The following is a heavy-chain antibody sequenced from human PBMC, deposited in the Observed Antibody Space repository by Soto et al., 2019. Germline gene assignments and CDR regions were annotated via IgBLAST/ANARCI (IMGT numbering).Heavy chain of an antibody. V-gene: IGHV4-34*01. CDR3: AISYITNDAFDI. CDR2: ISHSGST. D-gene: IGHD1-1*01. J-gene: IGHJ3*02. CDR1: SGPFSGYY. Sequence: QVQLQQWGAGLLKPSETLSLTCAVSSGPFSGYYWSWIHQSPGKGLEWIGEISHSGSTNYNPSLKSRVTISVDTSKNQFSLKLSSVTAADTAVYYCAISYITNDAFDIWGQGTLVTVSS.